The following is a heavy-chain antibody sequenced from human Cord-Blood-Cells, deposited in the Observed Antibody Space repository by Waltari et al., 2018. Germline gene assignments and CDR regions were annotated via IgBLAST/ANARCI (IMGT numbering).Heavy chain of an antibody. CDR2: ISGSGGST. D-gene: IGHD6-13*01. J-gene: IGHJ4*02. Sequence: EVQLLESGGGLVQPGGSLRLSCAASGFTFSSAAMSWVRQAPGTGREWVSAISGSGGSTYYAASVKCRFTCCRDNSKNTLYLQMNSLIAEDTAVYYCAKFHSSSWFWFDYWGQGTLVTVSS. CDR1: GFTFSSAA. V-gene: IGHV3-23*01. CDR3: AKFHSSSWFWFDY.